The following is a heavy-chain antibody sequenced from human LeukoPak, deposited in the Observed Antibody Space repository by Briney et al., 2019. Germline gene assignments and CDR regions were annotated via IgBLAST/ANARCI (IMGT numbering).Heavy chain of an antibody. CDR1: GGSSSSHF. J-gene: IGHJ4*02. Sequence: SETLSLTCSVPGGSSSSHFWSWIRQPPGKGLEWIGYMLDSENTKDNPYFQSRLSLSADTSKNQFSLRLTSVTAADTAVYYCATIKRGNIFGYFDFWGQGILVTVSP. CDR3: ATIKRGNIFGYFDF. D-gene: IGHD5-18*01. V-gene: IGHV4-59*11. CDR2: MLDSENT.